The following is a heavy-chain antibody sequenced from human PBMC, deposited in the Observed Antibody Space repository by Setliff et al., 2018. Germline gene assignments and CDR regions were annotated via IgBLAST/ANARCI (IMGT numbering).Heavy chain of an antibody. V-gene: IGHV4-39*01. Sequence: SETLSLTCTVSGGSISSSNSYWGWIRQPPGKGLEWIGTIYYSGSTYYNPSLKSRVTISVDTSKNQFSLRLTSVTAADTAVYYCARRATYYNFWSGYYDYWGQGTLVTVSS. D-gene: IGHD3-3*01. CDR2: IYYSGST. J-gene: IGHJ4*02. CDR3: ARRATYYNFWSGYYDY. CDR1: GGSISSSNSY.